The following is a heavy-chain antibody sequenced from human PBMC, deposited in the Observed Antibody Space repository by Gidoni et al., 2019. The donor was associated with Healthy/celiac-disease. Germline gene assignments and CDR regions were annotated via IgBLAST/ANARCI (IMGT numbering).Heavy chain of an antibody. V-gene: IGHV4-59*01. CDR2: IYYSGST. CDR1: GGSISSYY. J-gene: IGHJ6*03. Sequence: QVQLQESCPGLVKPSATLSLTCTVSGGSISSYYWSWIRQPPGKGLEWIGYIYYSGSTNYNPSLKSRVTISVDTSKNQFSLKLSAVTAADTAVYYCARGLVPYYYYYMDVWGKGTTVTVSS. D-gene: IGHD6-6*01. CDR3: ARGLVPYYYYYMDV.